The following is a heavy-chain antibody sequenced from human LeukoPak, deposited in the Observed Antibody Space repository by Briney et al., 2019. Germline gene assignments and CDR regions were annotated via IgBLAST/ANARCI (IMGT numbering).Heavy chain of an antibody. Sequence: GGSLRLSCAASGFTFSSYAMSWVRQAPGKGLEWVSAISGSGGSTYYADSVKGRFTISRDNSKNTLYLQMNSLRTEDTAVYYCAKDLAVAGTSDYWGQGTLVTVSS. V-gene: IGHV3-23*01. D-gene: IGHD6-19*01. CDR3: AKDLAVAGTSDY. J-gene: IGHJ4*02. CDR2: ISGSGGST. CDR1: GFTFSSYA.